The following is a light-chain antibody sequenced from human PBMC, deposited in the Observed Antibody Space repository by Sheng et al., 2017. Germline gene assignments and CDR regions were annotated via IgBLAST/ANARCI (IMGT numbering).Light chain of an antibody. V-gene: IGKV1-NL1*01. Sequence: DIQMTQSPSSLSASVGDRVTITCRASQGIGSSLAWYQQKPGNAPKLLLYAASRLESGVPSRFSGSGSGTDYTLTISSLQTADFATYYCQQYYSMSSTFGGGTKVEIK. CDR3: QQYYSMSST. CDR1: QGIGSS. J-gene: IGKJ4*01. CDR2: AAS.